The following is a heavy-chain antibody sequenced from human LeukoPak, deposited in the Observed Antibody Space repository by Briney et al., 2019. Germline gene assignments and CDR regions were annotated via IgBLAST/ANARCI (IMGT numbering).Heavy chain of an antibody. CDR3: ARVESSSWYRIAVAGTSKLSRYYFDY. CDR1: GGAITNYY. Sequence: SETLSLTCGVSGGAITNYYWNWIRQAPGKGLEWLGYIYYTGSTTYNPSVKSRITISLDTSKNQFSLKLSSVTAADTAVYYCARVESSSWYRIAVAGTSKLSRYYFDYWGQGTLVTVSS. D-gene: IGHD6-19*01. CDR2: IYYTGST. J-gene: IGHJ4*02. V-gene: IGHV4-59*01.